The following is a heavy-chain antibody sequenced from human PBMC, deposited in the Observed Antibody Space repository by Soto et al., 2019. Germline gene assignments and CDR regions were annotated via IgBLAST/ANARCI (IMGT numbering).Heavy chain of an antibody. D-gene: IGHD2-21*02. CDR3: ARRASYCGGDCYSIDY. Sequence: QVQLVESGGGVVQPGRSLRLSCAASGFTFSSYGMHWVRQAPGKGLEWVAVIWYDGSNKYYADSVKGRFTISRDNSKNTLYLQMNSLGAEDTAVYYCARRASYCGGDCYSIDYWGQGTLVTVSS. J-gene: IGHJ4*02. CDR2: IWYDGSNK. V-gene: IGHV3-33*01. CDR1: GFTFSSYG.